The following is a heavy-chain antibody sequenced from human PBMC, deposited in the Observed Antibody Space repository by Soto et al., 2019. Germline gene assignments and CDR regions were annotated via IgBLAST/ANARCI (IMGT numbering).Heavy chain of an antibody. V-gene: IGHV3-30*18. CDR1: GFTFSSYG. CDR3: AKFGPKEDSSGWGYYYYYGMDV. J-gene: IGHJ6*02. Sequence: GGSLRLSCAASGFTFSSYGMHWFRQAPGKGLAWVAVISYDGSNKYYADSVKGRFTISRDNSKNTLYLQMNSLRAEDTAVYYCAKFGPKEDSSGWGYYYYYGMDVWGQGTTVTVSS. D-gene: IGHD6-19*01. CDR2: ISYDGSNK.